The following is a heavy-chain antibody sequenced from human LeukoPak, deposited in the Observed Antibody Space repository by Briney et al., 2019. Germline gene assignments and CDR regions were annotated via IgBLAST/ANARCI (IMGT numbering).Heavy chain of an antibody. CDR3: ARDPYYDFWSGYYLGWFDP. CDR2: ISSSSSTI. Sequence: GGSLRLSCAASGFTFSSYSMNWDRQAPGKGLEWVSYISSSSSTIYYADSVKGRFTISRDNAKNSLYLQMNSLRAEDTAVYYCARDPYYDFWSGYYLGWFDPWGQGTLVTVSS. CDR1: GFTFSSYS. J-gene: IGHJ5*02. V-gene: IGHV3-48*01. D-gene: IGHD3-3*01.